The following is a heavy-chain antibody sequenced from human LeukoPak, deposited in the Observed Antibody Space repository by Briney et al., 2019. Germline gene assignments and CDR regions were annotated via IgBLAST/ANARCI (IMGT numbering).Heavy chain of an antibody. CDR2: IYYSGST. CDR3: ARGPAAGTGRFDP. D-gene: IGHD6-13*01. V-gene: IGHV4-59*08. CDR1: RGSISNYY. J-gene: IGHJ5*02. Sequence: SETLSLTCTVSRGSISNYYWSWIRQPPGKGLEWIGYIYYSGSTNYNPSLKSRVTISVDTSKNQFSLRLRSVIAADTAMYYCARGPAAGTGRFDPWGQGTLVTVSS.